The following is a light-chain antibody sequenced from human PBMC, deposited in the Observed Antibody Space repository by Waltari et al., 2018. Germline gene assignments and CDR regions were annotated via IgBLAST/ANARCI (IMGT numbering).Light chain of an antibody. CDR3: QHYRSLPVT. CDR2: DAS. V-gene: IGKV3-20*01. CDR1: ESVRRA. Sequence: SCRASESVRRALAWYQQRPGQAPRLLIYDASARATGIPDRFSDSGSGTDFSLTISRLEPEDFALYYCQHYRSLPVTFGQGTKVEIK. J-gene: IGKJ1*01.